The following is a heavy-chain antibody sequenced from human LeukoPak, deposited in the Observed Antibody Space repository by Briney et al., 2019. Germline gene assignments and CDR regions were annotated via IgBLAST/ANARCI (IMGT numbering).Heavy chain of an antibody. D-gene: IGHD6-19*01. CDR2: ISGSGGST. V-gene: IGHV3-23*01. J-gene: IGHJ4*02. Sequence: TGGSLRLSCTASGFTFSTYGMHWVRQAPGKGLEWVSAISGSGGSTYYADSVKGRFTISRDNSKNTLYLQMNSLRAEDTAVYYCAKDQIPNQQWLVRGMGYWGQGTLVTVSS. CDR1: GFTFSTYG. CDR3: AKDQIPNQQWLVRGMGY.